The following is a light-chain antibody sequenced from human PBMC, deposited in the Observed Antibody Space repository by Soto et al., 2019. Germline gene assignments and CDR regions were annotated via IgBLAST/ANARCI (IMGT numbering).Light chain of an antibody. CDR2: GAS. J-gene: IGKJ3*01. Sequence: EIVLTQSPGTLSLSPGERATLSCRASQSVSSSYLAWYQQKPGQAPRLLINGASSRATGIPDRFSGSGSGTDFTLIISRLEPEDFAVYYCQQYGSSLFTFGPGTKVDIK. CDR1: QSVSSSY. CDR3: QQYGSSLFT. V-gene: IGKV3-20*01.